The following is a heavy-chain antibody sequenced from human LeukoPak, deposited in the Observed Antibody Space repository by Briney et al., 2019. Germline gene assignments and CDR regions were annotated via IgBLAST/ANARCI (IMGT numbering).Heavy chain of an antibody. V-gene: IGHV4-38-2*02. CDR1: GYSISSGYF. CDR2: IYQRATV. J-gene: IGHJ4*02. Sequence: SETLSLTCNVSGYSISSGYFWGWVRQAPGKGLEWIGSIYQRATVHYNPSLKSRVTISVDTSKNQFSLKLSSVTAADTAVYYCARRPFRALNYYDSSGYYRSHPFDYWGQGTLVTVSS. CDR3: ARRPFRALNYYDSSGYYRSHPFDY. D-gene: IGHD3-22*01.